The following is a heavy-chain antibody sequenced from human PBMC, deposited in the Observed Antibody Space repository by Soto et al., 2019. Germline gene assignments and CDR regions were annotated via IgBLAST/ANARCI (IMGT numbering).Heavy chain of an antibody. CDR2: INHSGST. Sequence: SLTCAVYGGSFSGYYWSWIRQPPGKGLEWIGEINHSGSTNYNPSLKSRVTISVDTSKNQFSLKLSSVTAADTAVYYCARGRPSDYWGQGTLVTVSS. J-gene: IGHJ4*02. CDR3: ARGRPSDY. CDR1: GGSFSGYY. V-gene: IGHV4-34*01.